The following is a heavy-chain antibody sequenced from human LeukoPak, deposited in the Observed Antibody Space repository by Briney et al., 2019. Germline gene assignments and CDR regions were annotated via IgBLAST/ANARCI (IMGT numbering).Heavy chain of an antibody. V-gene: IGHV3-66*02. CDR2: IYSGGST. CDR1: GFTVSSNF. Sequence: PGGSLRLSYAASGFTVSSNFMSWVRQAPGKGLEWVSVIYSGGSTYYADSVKGRFTISRDNSKNTLYLQMNSLRAEDTAVYYCASGYYYDSSGYPRGDYWGQGTLVTVSS. J-gene: IGHJ4*02. D-gene: IGHD3-22*01. CDR3: ASGYYYDSSGYPRGDY.